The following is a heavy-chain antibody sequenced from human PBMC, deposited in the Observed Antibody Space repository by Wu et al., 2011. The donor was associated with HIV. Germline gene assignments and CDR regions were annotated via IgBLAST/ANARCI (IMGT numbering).Heavy chain of an antibody. J-gene: IGHJ4*02. CDR3: ATLGDYGEVDY. V-gene: IGHV1-69*15. D-gene: IGHD4-17*01. CDR1: GGGFSTYA. Sequence: QVQLVQSGAEVKEPGSSVKVSCKTSGGGFSTYAISWARQAPGQGLEWMGRNIPFLEKPKYAQTFQGRISIIADESTSTAYMELSNLRSEDTAVYYCATLGDYGEVDYWGQGTLVIVSS. CDR2: NIPFLEKP.